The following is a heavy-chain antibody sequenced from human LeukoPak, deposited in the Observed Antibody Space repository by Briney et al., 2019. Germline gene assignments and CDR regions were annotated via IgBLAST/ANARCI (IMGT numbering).Heavy chain of an antibody. CDR3: TRDLDYCSTTSDCRSDGGYWFDP. V-gene: IGHV4-61*08. CDR1: GGSISSDGYY. D-gene: IGHD2-2*01. Sequence: PSETLSLTCTVSGGSISSDGYYWSWIRQPPGKGLEWIGYIYYSGSTNYNPSLKSRVTMSVDTSKNQFSLNLSSVIAADTAVYYCTRDLDYCSTTSDCRSDGGYWFDPWGQGTLVTVSS. J-gene: IGHJ5*02. CDR2: IYYSGST.